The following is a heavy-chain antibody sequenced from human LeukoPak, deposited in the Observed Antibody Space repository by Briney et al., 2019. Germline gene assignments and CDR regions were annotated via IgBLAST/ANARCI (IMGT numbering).Heavy chain of an antibody. J-gene: IGHJ4*02. CDR2: ISYDGSNK. Sequence: GGSLRLSCAASGFTFSSYGMHWVRQAPGKGLEWVAVISYDGSNKYYADSVKGRFTISRDNSKNTLCLQMNSLRAEDTAVYYCAKDSSRGVFDYWGQGTLVTVSS. D-gene: IGHD3-10*01. CDR3: AKDSSRGVFDY. CDR1: GFTFSSYG. V-gene: IGHV3-30*18.